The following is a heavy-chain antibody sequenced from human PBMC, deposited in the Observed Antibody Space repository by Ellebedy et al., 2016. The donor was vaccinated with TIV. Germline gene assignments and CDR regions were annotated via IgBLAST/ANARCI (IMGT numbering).Heavy chain of an antibody. J-gene: IGHJ4*02. CDR2: INCDTGGT. Sequence: AASVKVSCKASGYTFIGHYIYWVRQAPGQGLEWMGWINCDTGGTNSAQKFQGRVTMTRDTSISTAYMELSSLRSDDTAVFYCARDANFNYWGQGTLVTVSS. CDR3: ARDANFNY. V-gene: IGHV1-2*02. CDR1: GYTFIGHY.